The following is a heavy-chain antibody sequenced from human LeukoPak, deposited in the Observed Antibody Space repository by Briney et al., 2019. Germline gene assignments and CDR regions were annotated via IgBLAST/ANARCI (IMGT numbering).Heavy chain of an antibody. CDR3: AKDQMPDPIHSSGCFDY. D-gene: IGHD6-19*01. CDR1: GFTFDDYA. J-gene: IGHJ4*02. Sequence: PGGSLRLSCAASGFTFDDYAMHWVRQAPGKGLEWVSGISWNSGSIGYADSVKGRFTISRDNSKNTLYLQMNSLRAEDTAVYYCAKDQMPDPIHSSGCFDYWGQRTLVTVSS. CDR2: ISWNSGSI. V-gene: IGHV3-9*01.